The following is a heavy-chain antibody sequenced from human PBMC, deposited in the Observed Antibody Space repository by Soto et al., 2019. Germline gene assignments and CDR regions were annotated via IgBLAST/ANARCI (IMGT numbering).Heavy chain of an antibody. J-gene: IGHJ6*02. CDR2: ISPYTGDT. V-gene: IGHV1-18*01. CDR3: AMVDNYVTPTPQDV. Sequence: QVQLVQSGDEMKKPGASVRVSCKASGYIFVNYGIAWVRQAPGQGLEWMGWISPYTGDTHSASKVQGRLTMTTDTSTSTAYMGLGSLTSDDTAVYYCAMVDNYVTPTPQDVWGQVSTVTVSS. D-gene: IGHD3-16*01. CDR1: GYIFVNYG.